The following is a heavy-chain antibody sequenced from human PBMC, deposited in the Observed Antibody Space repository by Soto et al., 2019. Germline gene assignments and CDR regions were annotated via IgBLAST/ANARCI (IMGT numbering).Heavy chain of an antibody. V-gene: IGHV3-11*05. CDR1: GFPFSDYY. CDR3: ARRRPTGYYNY. Sequence: QVQLVESGGDLVKPGGSLRLSCAASGFPFSDYYMSWIRQAPGKGLEWVSSIGSSSSYTNYADSVKGRFTISRDNAKNSLYLQMNRLRAEYTAVYYCARRRPTGYYNYWGQGTLVTVSA. J-gene: IGHJ4*02. D-gene: IGHD3-9*01. CDR2: IGSSSSYT.